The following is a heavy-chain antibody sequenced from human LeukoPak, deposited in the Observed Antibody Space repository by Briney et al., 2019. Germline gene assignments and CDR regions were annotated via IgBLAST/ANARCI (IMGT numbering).Heavy chain of an antibody. D-gene: IGHD3-22*01. CDR3: ARGAYYYDSSGQYYFDY. CDR2: INSDGSST. CDR1: GFTFSSYW. J-gene: IGHJ4*02. Sequence: GGSLRLSCAASGFTFSSYWMHWVRQAPGKGLVWVSRINSDGSSTSYADSVKGRFTISRDNSKNTLYLQMNSLRAEDTAVYYCARGAYYYDSSGQYYFDYWGQGTQVTVSS. V-gene: IGHV3-74*01.